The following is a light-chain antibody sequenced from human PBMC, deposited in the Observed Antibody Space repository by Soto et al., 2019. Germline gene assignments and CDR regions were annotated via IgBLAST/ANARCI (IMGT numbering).Light chain of an antibody. CDR3: ATWDSSLSADWV. J-gene: IGLJ3*02. CDR2: ENN. V-gene: IGLV1-51*02. Sequence: QSVLTQPPSVSAAPGQKVTISCSGSSSNVGNNDVSWYQQLPGTAPKLLIYENNKRPSGIPDRFSGSKSGTSATLGVTGLQTGDEADYYCATWDSSLSADWVFGGGTKLTV. CDR1: SSNVGNND.